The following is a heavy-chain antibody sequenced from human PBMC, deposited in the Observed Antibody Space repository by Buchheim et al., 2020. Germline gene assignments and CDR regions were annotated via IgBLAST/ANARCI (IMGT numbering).Heavy chain of an antibody. D-gene: IGHD6-13*01. Sequence: EVQLVESGGGLVKPGGSLRLSCAASGFTFSSYSMNWVRQAPGKGLEWVSSISSSSSYIYYADSVKGRFPISRDTAKNYLYLQMNSLRAEDTAVYYCARILGIAAAGRGYYYGMDVWGQGTT. CDR2: ISSSSSYI. CDR3: ARILGIAAAGRGYYYGMDV. V-gene: IGHV3-21*01. CDR1: GFTFSSYS. J-gene: IGHJ6*02.